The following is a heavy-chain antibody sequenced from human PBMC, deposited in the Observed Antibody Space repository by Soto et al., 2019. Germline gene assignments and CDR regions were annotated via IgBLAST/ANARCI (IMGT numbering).Heavy chain of an antibody. CDR1: GGSFSGYY. CDR2: INHRGST. J-gene: IGHJ6*02. Sequence: TSETLSLTCAVYGGSFSGYYWSWIRQPPGKGLEWIGEINHRGSTYYNPSLKSRVTRSVDTSNDQLSLKLSSVTAEDTAVYYCASDSPGAAAGRPRPYCCYGMELWGQGSTVTV. CDR3: ASDSPGAAAGRPRPYCCYGMEL. D-gene: IGHD6-13*01. V-gene: IGHV4-34*01.